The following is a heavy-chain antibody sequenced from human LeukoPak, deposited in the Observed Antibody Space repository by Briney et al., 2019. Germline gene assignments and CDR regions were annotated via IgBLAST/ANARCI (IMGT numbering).Heavy chain of an antibody. Sequence: SQTLSLTCTVSGASLSSQYWSWIRKTPGKGLEWIAYIHHTETSKYNPSLTSRVTISIDASMNQFSLTLSSVTAADTAVYYCARVPEYSYGYFDFWGQGTPVTVSS. CDR2: IHHTETS. J-gene: IGHJ4*02. CDR3: ARVPEYSYGYFDF. V-gene: IGHV4-59*11. D-gene: IGHD6-6*01. CDR1: GASLSSQY.